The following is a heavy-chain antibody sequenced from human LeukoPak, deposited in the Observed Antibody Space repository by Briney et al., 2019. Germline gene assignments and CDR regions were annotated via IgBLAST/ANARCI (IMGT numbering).Heavy chain of an antibody. CDR3: VRNLDFWGDSEDY. J-gene: IGHJ4*02. D-gene: IGHD3-3*01. CDR2: VNSDGSTT. V-gene: IGHV3-74*01. Sequence: GGSLRLSCAASGFAFGNFWMHWVRQAPGKGLVWVSGVNSDGSTTTYADSVKGRFTISRDNAKNTLYLQMNSLRAEDTAVYYCVRNLDFWGDSEDYWGQGTLVTVSS. CDR1: GFAFGNFW.